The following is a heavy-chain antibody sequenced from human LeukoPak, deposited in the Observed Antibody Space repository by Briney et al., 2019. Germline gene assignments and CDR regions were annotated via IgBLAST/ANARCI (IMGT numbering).Heavy chain of an antibody. J-gene: IGHJ5*02. V-gene: IGHV4-59*08. CDR2: IYYSGST. Sequence: PSETLSLTCTVSGGSISIYYWSWIRQPPGKGLEWIGYIYYSGSTNYNPSLKSRVTISVDTSKNQFSLKLSSVTAADTAVYYCASSKYSYGNWFDPWGQGTLVTVSS. CDR1: GGSISIYY. D-gene: IGHD5-18*01. CDR3: ASSKYSYGNWFDP.